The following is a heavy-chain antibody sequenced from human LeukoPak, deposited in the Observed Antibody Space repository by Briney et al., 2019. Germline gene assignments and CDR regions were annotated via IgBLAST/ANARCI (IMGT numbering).Heavy chain of an antibody. D-gene: IGHD6-6*01. CDR1: GGSISSSSYY. V-gene: IGHV4-39*02. Sequence: PSETLSLTCTVSGGSISSSSYYWGWIRQPPGKGLEWIGSIYYSGSTYYNPSLKSRVTISVDTSKNQFSLKLSSVTAADTAVYYCAREYSSSSEYGMDVWGQGTTVTVSS. CDR2: IYYSGST. CDR3: AREYSSSSEYGMDV. J-gene: IGHJ6*02.